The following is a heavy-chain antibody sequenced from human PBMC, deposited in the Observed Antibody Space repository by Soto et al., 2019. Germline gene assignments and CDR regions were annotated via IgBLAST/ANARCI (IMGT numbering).Heavy chain of an antibody. CDR1: GFTFSSYW. V-gene: IGHV3-7*01. Sequence: PGGSLRLSCAASGFTFSSYWMSWVRQAPGKGLEWVANIKQDGSEKYYVDSVKGRFTISRDNAKNSLYLQMNTLRAEDTAVYYCARDILVVVTDYWGQGTLVTVSS. D-gene: IGHD2-15*01. CDR3: ARDILVVVTDY. J-gene: IGHJ4*02. CDR2: IKQDGSEK.